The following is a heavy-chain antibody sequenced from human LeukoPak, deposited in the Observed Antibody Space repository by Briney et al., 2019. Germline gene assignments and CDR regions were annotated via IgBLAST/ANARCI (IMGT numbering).Heavy chain of an antibody. CDR2: IYYSGST. D-gene: IGHD6-13*01. CDR1: GGSISSYY. CDR3: ARQGLLVNSRHFDY. J-gene: IGHJ4*02. V-gene: IGHV4-59*05. Sequence: SETLSLTCTVSGGSISSYYWSWIRQPPGKGLEWIGSIYYSGSTYYNPSLKSRVTISVDTSKNQFSLKLSSVTAADTAVYYCARQGLLVNSRHFDYWGQGTLVTVSS.